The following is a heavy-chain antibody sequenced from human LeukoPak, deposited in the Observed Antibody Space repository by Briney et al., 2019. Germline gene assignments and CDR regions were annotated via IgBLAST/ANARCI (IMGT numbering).Heavy chain of an antibody. Sequence: PGGFLRLSCTASGFTFSNFWMGWVRQAPGKGLEWVANIKQDETEKFYLGSVKGRFTISRDNAKNSLYLQMNSLRAEDTAVYYCARERVVVTAIEDCYYGMDVWGQGTTVTVSS. CDR3: ARERVVVTAIEDCYYGMDV. CDR1: GFTFSNFW. D-gene: IGHD2-21*02. CDR2: IKQDETEK. V-gene: IGHV3-7*01. J-gene: IGHJ6*02.